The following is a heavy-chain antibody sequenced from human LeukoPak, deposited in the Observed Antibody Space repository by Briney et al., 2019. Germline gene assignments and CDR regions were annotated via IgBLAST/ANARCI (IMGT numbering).Heavy chain of an antibody. V-gene: IGHV4-34*01. J-gene: IGHJ4*02. CDR3: ARQVTIAVAGTDY. CDR2: INHSGST. D-gene: IGHD6-19*01. CDR1: GGSFSGYY. Sequence: SETLSLTCAVYGGSFSGYYWSWTRQPPGKGLEWIGEINHSGSTNYNPSLKSRVTISVDTSKNQFSLKLSSVTAADTAVYYCARQVTIAVAGTDYWGQGTLVTVSS.